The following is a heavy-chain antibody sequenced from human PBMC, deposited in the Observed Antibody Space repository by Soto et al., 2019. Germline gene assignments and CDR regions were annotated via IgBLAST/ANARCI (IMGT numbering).Heavy chain of an antibody. CDR3: AREGLDGSSWLSYYYYYYGMDV. J-gene: IGHJ6*02. CDR2: ISAYNGNT. D-gene: IGHD6-13*01. Sequence: QVQLVQSGAEVKKPGASVKVSCKASGYTFTSYGISWVRQAPGQGLEWMGWISAYNGNTNYAQKLQGRVTMTTDTSTSTAYMELRSLRSDDTAVYYCAREGLDGSSWLSYYYYYYGMDVWGQGTTVTVSS. CDR1: GYTFTSYG. V-gene: IGHV1-18*01.